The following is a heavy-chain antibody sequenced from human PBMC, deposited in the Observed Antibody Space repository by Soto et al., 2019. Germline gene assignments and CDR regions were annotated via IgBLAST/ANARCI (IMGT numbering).Heavy chain of an antibody. Sequence: QVQLVESGGGVVQPGRSLRLSCAASGFTFSSYAMHWVRQAPGKGLEWVAVISYDGSNKYYADSVKGRFTISRDNSKNTLYLQMNSLRAEDTAVYYCATLLTMFGVATLPPSMDVWGQGTTVTVSS. D-gene: IGHD3-3*01. J-gene: IGHJ6*02. CDR1: GFTFSSYA. CDR3: ATLLTMFGVATLPPSMDV. CDR2: ISYDGSNK. V-gene: IGHV3-30-3*01.